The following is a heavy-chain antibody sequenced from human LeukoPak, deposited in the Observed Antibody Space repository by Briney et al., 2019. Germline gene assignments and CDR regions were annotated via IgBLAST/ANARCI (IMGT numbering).Heavy chain of an antibody. J-gene: IGHJ4*02. D-gene: IGHD3-10*01. CDR2: ISRSGDTI. CDR1: GFTFSRYE. CDR3: ARGYASDY. Sequence: QPGGSLRLSCAASGFTFSRYEMNWVRQAPGKGLEWVSYISRSGDTIYFADSVKGRFTISRDNAKNSLYLQMSSLRAEDTAVYYCARGYASDYWGQGTLVTVSS. V-gene: IGHV3-48*03.